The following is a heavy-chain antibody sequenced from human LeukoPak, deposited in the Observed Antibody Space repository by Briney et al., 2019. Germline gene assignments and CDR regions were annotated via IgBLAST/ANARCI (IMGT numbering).Heavy chain of an antibody. CDR3: ARGRQGYGDYFS. CDR1: GFTASNNY. Sequence: PGGSLRLSCAASGFTASNNYMSWVRQAPGKGLEWVSVIYTGGSTDYADSVKGRFTISRDNSKNTLYLQMNSLRAEDTAMYYCARGRQGYGDYFSWGQGTLVTVSS. CDR2: IYTGGST. J-gene: IGHJ5*02. D-gene: IGHD4-17*01. V-gene: IGHV3-53*01.